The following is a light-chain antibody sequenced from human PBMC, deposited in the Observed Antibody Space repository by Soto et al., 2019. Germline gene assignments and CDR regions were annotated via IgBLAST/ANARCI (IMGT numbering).Light chain of an antibody. CDR2: DAS. V-gene: IGKV1-5*01. J-gene: IGKJ1*01. CDR3: QQYETASGT. Sequence: DLQMTQSPSTLSASGGDTVTVTCRASQSVSGWLAWYQQQPGEAPQLLIYDASALPRGVPSMFSGSGSGTKCTLTIASLQSDDFATYYCQQYETASGTFGPGTKVDIK. CDR1: QSVSGW.